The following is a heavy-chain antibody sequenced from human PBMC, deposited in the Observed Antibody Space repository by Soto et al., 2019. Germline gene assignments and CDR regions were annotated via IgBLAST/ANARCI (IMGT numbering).Heavy chain of an antibody. CDR1: GFTFSGFY. CDR3: SRSPYSLEGDGQHYYYGMDL. V-gene: IGHV1-2*02. Sequence: ASVTVSCKPAGFTFSGFYLHWVRQAPGQGLEWMGWIKPNTDDTGYAQKFQGRVTLTWDTSSSAGYMDLSRLRSDDTAVYYCSRSPYSLEGDGQHYYYGMDLWGLGTTVTVSS. J-gene: IGHJ6*02. CDR2: IKPNTDDT. D-gene: IGHD2-15*01.